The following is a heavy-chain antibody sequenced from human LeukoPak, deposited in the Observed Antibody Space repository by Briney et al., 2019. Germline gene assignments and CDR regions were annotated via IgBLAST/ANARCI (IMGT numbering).Heavy chain of an antibody. CDR2: ISGGGSIT. CDR1: GFTFSSYA. D-gene: IGHD3-10*01. V-gene: IGHV3-23*01. J-gene: IGHJ6*02. CDR3: AKDVSQTMGMDV. Sequence: GGSLRLSCAASGFTFSSYAMTWVRQAPGKGLEWVSSISGGGSITYYADSVKGRFTISRDNSKNALYLQMNSLRAEDTALYYCAKDVSQTMGMDVWGQGTTVTVSS.